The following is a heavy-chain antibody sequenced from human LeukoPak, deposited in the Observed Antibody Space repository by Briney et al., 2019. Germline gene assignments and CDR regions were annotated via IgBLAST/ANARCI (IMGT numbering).Heavy chain of an antibody. J-gene: IGHJ5*02. D-gene: IGHD3-22*01. CDR1: GFTFSSHS. CDR2: ISSDGSSI. CDR3: ATNYYDSSGYNWFDP. Sequence: GGSLRLSCAASGFTFSSHSMNWVRQAPGKGLEWISFISSDGSSIYYADSVKGRFTISRDNAKNSLYLRMNSQRDEDTAVYYCATNYYDSSGYNWFDPWGQGTLVTVSS. V-gene: IGHV3-48*02.